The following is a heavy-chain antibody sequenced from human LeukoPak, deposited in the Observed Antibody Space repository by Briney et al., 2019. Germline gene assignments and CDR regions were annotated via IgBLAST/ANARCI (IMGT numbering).Heavy chain of an antibody. Sequence: ASETLSLTCTVSGGSISSSSYYWGWIRQPPGKGLEWIGSIYYSGSTYYNPSLKSRITISVDTSKNQFSLKLSSVTAADTAVYYCATVDWTRAIDYWGQGTLVTVSS. D-gene: IGHD1-1*01. V-gene: IGHV4-39*01. CDR3: ATVDWTRAIDY. J-gene: IGHJ4*02. CDR2: IYYSGST. CDR1: GGSISSSSYY.